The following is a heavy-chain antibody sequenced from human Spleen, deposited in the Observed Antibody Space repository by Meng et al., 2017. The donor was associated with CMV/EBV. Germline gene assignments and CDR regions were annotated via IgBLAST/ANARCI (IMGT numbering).Heavy chain of an antibody. Sequence: GGSLRLSCAASGFTFDDYNMHWVRQPPGKGLEWVSRITWDGDSTYYADSVKGRFTISRDNAKNSLILHMNSLTAEDTALYYCARHRPLQEYYYYYYGMDVWGQGTTVTVSS. CDR3: ARHRPLQEYYYYYYGMDV. CDR2: ITWDGDST. J-gene: IGHJ6*02. V-gene: IGHV3-43*01. D-gene: IGHD5-24*01. CDR1: GFTFDDYN.